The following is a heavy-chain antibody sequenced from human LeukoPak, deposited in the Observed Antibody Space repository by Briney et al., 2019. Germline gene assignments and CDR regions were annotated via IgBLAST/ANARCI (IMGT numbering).Heavy chain of an antibody. Sequence: PGGSLRLSCAASGFTFSSYWMHWVRQAPGKGLVWVSRINSDGSSTSYADSVKGRFTISRDNAKNTLYLQMNSLRAEDTAVYYCARADRTDSSSWYLYYYYYGMDVWGQGTTVTVSS. V-gene: IGHV3-74*01. CDR1: GFTFSSYW. J-gene: IGHJ6*02. CDR3: ARADRTDSSSWYLYYYYYGMDV. CDR2: INSDGSST. D-gene: IGHD6-13*01.